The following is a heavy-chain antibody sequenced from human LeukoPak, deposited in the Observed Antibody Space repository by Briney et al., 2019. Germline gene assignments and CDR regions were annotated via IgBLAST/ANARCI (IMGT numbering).Heavy chain of an antibody. Sequence: PGGSLRLSCAASGFTFSSYAVTWVRQAPGKGLEWVSAISGSGGSTYYADSVKGRFTISRDNSKDTLYLQMNSLRAEDTALYYCAKVDTAMVTGRFDYWGQGTLVTVSS. CDR2: ISGSGGST. V-gene: IGHV3-23*01. CDR1: GFTFSSYA. D-gene: IGHD5-18*01. J-gene: IGHJ4*02. CDR3: AKVDTAMVTGRFDY.